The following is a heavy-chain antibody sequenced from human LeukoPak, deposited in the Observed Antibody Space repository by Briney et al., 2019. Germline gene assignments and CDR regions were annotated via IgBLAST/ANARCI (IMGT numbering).Heavy chain of an antibody. CDR1: GFTFNYAW. CDR3: TTDEDWNYARKDV. V-gene: IGHV3-15*04. CDR2: TVSEIDGGTT. Sequence: GGSLRLSCAASGFTFNYAWMSWVRQVPGKGLEWVGQTVSEIDGGTTDYAAPVKGRFTISRDDSKSTLYLQMNSLKIEDTAVYYCTTDEDWNYARKDVWGQGATVIVPS. J-gene: IGHJ6*02. D-gene: IGHD1-7*01.